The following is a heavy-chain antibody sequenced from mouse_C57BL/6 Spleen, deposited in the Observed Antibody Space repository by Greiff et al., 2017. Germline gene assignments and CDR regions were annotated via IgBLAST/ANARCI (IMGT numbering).Heavy chain of an antibody. V-gene: IGHV3-8*01. Sequence: EVQLVESGPGLAKPSQTLSLTCSVSGYSFTSDYLNWIRKFPGNTLEYMGYISYSGSTYYNPSLTSRISITRDTSKNQYFLQLNSVTTEDTATYYCARGELGFDYWGQGTTLTVSS. CDR3: ARGELGFDY. D-gene: IGHD4-1*01. CDR2: ISYSGST. CDR1: GYSFTSDY. J-gene: IGHJ2*01.